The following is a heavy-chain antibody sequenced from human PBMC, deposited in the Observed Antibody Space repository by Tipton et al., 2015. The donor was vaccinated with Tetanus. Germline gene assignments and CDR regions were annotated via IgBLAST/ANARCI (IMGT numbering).Heavy chain of an antibody. V-gene: IGHV4-30-2*01. CDR2: IYEHRTT. Sequence: LRLSCDVSGGSLSDGGYPWSWIRQPPGPGKGLEWIGYIYEHRTTPYNPPLKSRVTLSLDMSKNLVSLNLTSVTAADTAVYYCARAGRFYYDSSTYYQYYFDSWGQGTLVTVSS. CDR1: GGSLSDGGYP. J-gene: IGHJ4*02. D-gene: IGHD3-22*01. CDR3: ARAGRFYYDSSTYYQYYFDS.